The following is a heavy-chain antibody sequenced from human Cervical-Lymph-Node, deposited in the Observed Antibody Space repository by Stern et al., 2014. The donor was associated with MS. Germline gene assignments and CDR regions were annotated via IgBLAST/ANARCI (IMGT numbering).Heavy chain of an antibody. J-gene: IGHJ6*02. D-gene: IGHD3-10*01. CDR1: GYTFTSFY. CDR2: INPCGGTT. V-gene: IGHV1-46*01. Sequence: VQLVQSGAEVKKPGASVKVSCKASGYTFTSFYMHWVRQAPGQGLEWMGIINPCGGTTGYEQKCQGRVTMTRDTPRSTVYRERSSLRSAATAVYYGAREGAGPVRGRMDVGGQGTRVPVSS. CDR3: AREGAGPVRGRMDV.